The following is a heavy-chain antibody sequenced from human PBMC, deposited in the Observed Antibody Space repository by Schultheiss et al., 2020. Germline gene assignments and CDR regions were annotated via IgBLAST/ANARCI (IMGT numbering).Heavy chain of an antibody. Sequence: SDTLSLTCAVYGGSFSGYYWSWIRQPPGKGLEWIGEINHSGSTNYNPSLKSRVTISVDTSKNQFSLKLSSVTAADTAVYYCARHGQGGATMIDYWGQGTLVTVSS. CDR2: INHSGST. CDR3: ARHGQGGATMIDY. J-gene: IGHJ4*02. D-gene: IGHD1-26*01. V-gene: IGHV4-34*01. CDR1: GGSFSGYY.